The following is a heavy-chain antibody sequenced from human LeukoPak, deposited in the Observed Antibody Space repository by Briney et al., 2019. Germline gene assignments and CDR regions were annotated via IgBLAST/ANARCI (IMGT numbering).Heavy chain of an antibody. J-gene: IGHJ6*02. D-gene: IGHD3-3*01. CDR2: IKQDGSEK. V-gene: IGHV3-7*01. CDR1: GFTFSSYW. Sequence: GGSLRLSCAASGFTFSSYWISWVRQAPGKGLEWVANIKQDGSEKYYVDSVKGRFTISRDNAKNSLYLQMNSLRAEDTAVYYCARDKSTYYDFWSGYFHLYYYYGMDVWGQGTTVTVSS. CDR3: ARDKSTYYDFWSGYFHLYYYYGMDV.